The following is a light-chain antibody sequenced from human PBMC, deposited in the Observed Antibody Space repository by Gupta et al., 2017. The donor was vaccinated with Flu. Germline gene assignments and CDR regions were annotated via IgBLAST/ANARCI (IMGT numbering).Light chain of an antibody. V-gene: IGKV3-11*01. J-gene: IGKJ5*01. CDR2: AAS. CDR3: QHRSNWPPST. Sequence: LLTQSPATLSLSPGERATLFCKASQSVSNYLAWYQQKPGQAPRLLIYAASYRAPGIPDRFSGSGSETDFTLTISSLEPEDFAVYYCQHRSNWPPSTFGLGTPVEIK. CDR1: QSVSNY.